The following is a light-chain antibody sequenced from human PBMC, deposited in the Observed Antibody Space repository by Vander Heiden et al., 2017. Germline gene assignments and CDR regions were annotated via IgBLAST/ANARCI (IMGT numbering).Light chain of an antibody. CDR1: KVVDKY. CDR2: KGS. CDR3: QAWDSSTVV. V-gene: IGLV3-1*01. J-gene: IGLJ2*01. Sequence: SSQLTPPPSVSVSPGQTARITCSGDKVVDKYACWYQQKPGQPLMLVIYKGSKGTAGSPERFTGSNSGNTATRTISGTQDRDEADYYCQAWDSSTVVFGGGTKLTVL.